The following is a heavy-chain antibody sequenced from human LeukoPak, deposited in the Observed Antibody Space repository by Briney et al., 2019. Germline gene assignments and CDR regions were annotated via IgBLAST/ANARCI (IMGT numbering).Heavy chain of an antibody. V-gene: IGHV3-23*01. CDR2: ISGSGGST. Sequence: GGSLRLSCAASGFTFSSYAMSWVRQAPGKGLEWVSAISGSGGSTYYADSVKGRFTISKDNSKNTLYLQMNSLRAEDTAVYYCAKDHYDFWSGYYIHFDYRGQGTLVTVSS. J-gene: IGHJ4*02. D-gene: IGHD3-3*01. CDR3: AKDHYDFWSGYYIHFDY. CDR1: GFTFSSYA.